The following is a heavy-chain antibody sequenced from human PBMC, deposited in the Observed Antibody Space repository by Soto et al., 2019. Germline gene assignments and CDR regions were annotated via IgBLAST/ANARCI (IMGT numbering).Heavy chain of an antibody. CDR1: GGSISSSRYY. V-gene: IGHV4-39*07. CDR2: IYCSGTT. J-gene: IGHJ4*02. CDR3: ARGESYAWELQRI. D-gene: IGHD3-10*01. Sequence: ETLSLTCTVSGGSISSSRYYWGWIRQPPGKGLEWIGSIYCSGTTYYSPSLKSRVTISVDTSKNQFSLKLGSVTAADTAVYYCARGESYAWELQRIWGQGTVVTVSS.